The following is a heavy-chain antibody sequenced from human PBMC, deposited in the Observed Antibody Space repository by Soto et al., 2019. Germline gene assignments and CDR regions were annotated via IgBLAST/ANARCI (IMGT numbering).Heavy chain of an antibody. J-gene: IGHJ4*02. CDR3: ARSIVVVAPVDY. CDR2: ISSNGGST. V-gene: IGHV3-64*01. D-gene: IGHD2-15*01. Sequence: GGSLRLSCAASGFTFSSYALHWVRPAPGKGLEYVSAISSNGGSTYHANSVKGRFTISRDNSKNTLYLQMGSLRPEDMAVYYCARSIVVVAPVDYWGQGTLVTVSS. CDR1: GFTFSSYA.